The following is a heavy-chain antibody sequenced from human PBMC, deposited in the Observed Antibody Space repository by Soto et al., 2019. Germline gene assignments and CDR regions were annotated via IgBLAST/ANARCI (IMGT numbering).Heavy chain of an antibody. CDR2: IYRSGTT. CDR1: NFSISSGYY. D-gene: IGHD1-26*01. Sequence: SETLSLTCVVSNFSISSGYYWGWIRQSPGKGLEWIASIYRSGTTSYNLPLKSRVTISVDPSKNQFSLMLTAVTAADTAVYYCARTHSGSYYSVFNYWGRGSLVTVSS. V-gene: IGHV4-38-2*01. J-gene: IGHJ4*02. CDR3: ARTHSGSYYSVFNY.